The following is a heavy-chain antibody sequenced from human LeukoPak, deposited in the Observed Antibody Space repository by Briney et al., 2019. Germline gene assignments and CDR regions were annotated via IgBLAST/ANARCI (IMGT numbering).Heavy chain of an antibody. J-gene: IGHJ4*02. CDR2: IYTSGST. Sequence: SETLSLTCTVSGGSISSYYWSWIRQPAGKGLEWIGRIYTSGSTYYNPSLKSRVTISVDTSKNQFSLKLSSVTAADTAVYYCARADHCSSTSCYFWDYWGQGTLVTVSS. D-gene: IGHD2-2*01. CDR1: GGSISSYY. CDR3: ARADHCSSTSCYFWDY. V-gene: IGHV4-4*07.